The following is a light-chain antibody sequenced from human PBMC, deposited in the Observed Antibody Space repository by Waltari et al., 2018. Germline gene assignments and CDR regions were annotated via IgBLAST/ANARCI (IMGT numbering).Light chain of an antibody. CDR3: SAWDDSVNGQV. CDR1: SSNIGTNA. CDR2: SSN. V-gene: IGLV1-44*01. J-gene: IGLJ2*01. Sequence: QSILTQPPSLSGTPGQRVTISCSGTSSNIGTNAVNWSQQVPGKAPKFLINSSNQRPSGVPDRFSASKSGTAASLAITGLQSDDDGDYYCSAWDDSVNGQVFGGGTKLTVL.